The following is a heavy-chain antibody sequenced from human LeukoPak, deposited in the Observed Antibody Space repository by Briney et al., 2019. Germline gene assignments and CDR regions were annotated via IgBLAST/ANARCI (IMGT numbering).Heavy chain of an antibody. CDR1: GAFISRHY. CDR3: ARSDCYFDL. J-gene: IGHJ2*01. CDR2: IYYSGST. V-gene: IGHV4-59*11. Sequence: SETLSLTCTVSGAFISRHYWSWIRQHPGRGLGGIIYIYYSGSTNYTPSLKSRVTISVDTSKNQFSLKLSSVTAADTAVYYCARSDCYFDLWGRGTLITVSA.